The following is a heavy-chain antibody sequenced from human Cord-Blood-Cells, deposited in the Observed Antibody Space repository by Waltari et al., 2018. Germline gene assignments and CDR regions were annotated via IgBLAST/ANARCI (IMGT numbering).Heavy chain of an antibody. Sequence: QVQLVQSGAEVKKPGSSVKVSCKASGGTFSSYAISWVRKAPGQGLEWMGGIITIFGTANYAQKFQGRVTITADESTSTAYMELSSLRSEDTAVYYCARGGYCSGGSCPPGAFDIWGQGTMVTVSS. V-gene: IGHV1-69*01. CDR1: GGTFSSYA. D-gene: IGHD2-15*01. J-gene: IGHJ3*02. CDR3: ARGGYCSGGSCPPGAFDI. CDR2: IITIFGTA.